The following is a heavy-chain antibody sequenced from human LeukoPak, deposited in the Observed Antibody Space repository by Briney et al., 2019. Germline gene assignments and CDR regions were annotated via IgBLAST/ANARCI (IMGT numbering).Heavy chain of an antibody. CDR3: ARATATGWYYFDY. CDR1: SGSISGYY. V-gene: IGHV4-4*07. J-gene: IGHJ4*02. Sequence: KPSETLSLTCTVSSGSISGYYWTWIRQPAGKGLEWIGHIYTSGSTNYNPSLKSRVTMSLDTSKKQFSLKLSSVTAADTAVYFCARATATGWYYFDYWGQGTLVTVSS. D-gene: IGHD6-19*01. CDR2: IYTSGST.